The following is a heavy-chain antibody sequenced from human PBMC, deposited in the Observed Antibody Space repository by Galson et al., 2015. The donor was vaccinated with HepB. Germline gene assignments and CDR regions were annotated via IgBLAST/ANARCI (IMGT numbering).Heavy chain of an antibody. CDR3: ARASYCSSTSCPYYYYYYMDV. J-gene: IGHJ6*03. V-gene: IGHV1-3*01. Sequence: SVKVSCKASGCTFTSYAMHWVRQAPGQRLEWMGWINAGNGNTKYSQKFQGRVTITRDTSASTAYMELSSLRSEDTAVYYCARASYCSSTSCPYYYYYYMDVWGKGTTVTVSS. D-gene: IGHD2-2*01. CDR1: GCTFTSYA. CDR2: INAGNGNT.